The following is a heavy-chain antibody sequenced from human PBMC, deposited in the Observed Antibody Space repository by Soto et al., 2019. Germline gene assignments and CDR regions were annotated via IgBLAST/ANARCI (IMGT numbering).Heavy chain of an antibody. J-gene: IGHJ4*02. V-gene: IGHV3-7*05. D-gene: IGHD6-6*01. CDR1: GFTFRTYW. CDR2: IKEDGSGK. Sequence: EVQLVESGGGLVQPGGSLRLSCTASGFTFRTYWMSWVRQAPGKGLEWVANIKEDGSGKYYVDSVKGRFTISRDNAKTSLDLQMNSLRAEDTAVYYCARVGDGYSSSSTDYWGQGTLVTVSS. CDR3: ARVGDGYSSSSTDY.